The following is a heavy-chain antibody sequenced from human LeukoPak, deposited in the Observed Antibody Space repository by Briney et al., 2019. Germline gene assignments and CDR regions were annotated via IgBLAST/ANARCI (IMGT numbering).Heavy chain of an antibody. CDR1: GFTFSSYA. Sequence: SGGSLRLSCAASGFTFSSYAMSLVRQAPGKGLEWVSAISGSGGSTYYADSVKGRFTISRDNSKNTLYLQMNSLRAEDTAVYYCAKDPDYDFWSGDNWFDPWGQGTLVTVSS. D-gene: IGHD3-3*01. CDR3: AKDPDYDFWSGDNWFDP. V-gene: IGHV3-23*01. J-gene: IGHJ5*02. CDR2: ISGSGGST.